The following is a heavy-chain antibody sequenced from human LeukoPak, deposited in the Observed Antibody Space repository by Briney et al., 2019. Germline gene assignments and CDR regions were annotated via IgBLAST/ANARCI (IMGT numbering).Heavy chain of an antibody. CDR3: ARDLFSIGYYYDSSGSAPDY. D-gene: IGHD3-22*01. V-gene: IGHV1-18*01. J-gene: IGHJ4*02. CDR2: ISAYNGNT. CDR1: GYTFTSYG. Sequence: ASVKVSCKASGYTFTSYGISWVRQAPGQGLEWMGWISAYNGNTNYAQKLQGRVTMTTDTSTSTAYMELRSLRSDDTAVYYCARDLFSIGYYYDSSGSAPDYWGQGTLVTVSS.